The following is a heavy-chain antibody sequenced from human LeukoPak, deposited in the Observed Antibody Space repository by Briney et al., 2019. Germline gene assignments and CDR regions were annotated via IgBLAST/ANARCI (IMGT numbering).Heavy chain of an antibody. Sequence: GGSLRLSCTASGFTFSGHWMSWVRQAPGQGLEWVANINQGGSDKYYVDSVKGRFTISRDNANNLLYLQMNSRRGEDTAVYYCTRDRSRAEDDWGQGTLVTVSS. V-gene: IGHV3-7*01. D-gene: IGHD1-14*01. CDR3: TRDRSRAEDD. CDR1: GFTFSGHW. J-gene: IGHJ4*02. CDR2: INQGGSDK.